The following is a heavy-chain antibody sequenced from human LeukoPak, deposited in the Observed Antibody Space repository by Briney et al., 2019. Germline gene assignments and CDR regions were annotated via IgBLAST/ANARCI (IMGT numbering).Heavy chain of an antibody. CDR3: ARDVFCGGDCYSPKCN. J-gene: IGHJ4*02. D-gene: IGHD2-21*02. CDR1: GFTFSRYW. CDR2: IKQDGSEK. Sequence: GGSLRLSCAASGFTFSRYWMSWVRQAPGKGLEWVANIKQDGSEKYYVDSVRGRFTISRDNAKNSLYLQMNSLRAEDTAVYYCARDVFCGGDCYSPKCNWGQGTLVTVSS. V-gene: IGHV3-7*01.